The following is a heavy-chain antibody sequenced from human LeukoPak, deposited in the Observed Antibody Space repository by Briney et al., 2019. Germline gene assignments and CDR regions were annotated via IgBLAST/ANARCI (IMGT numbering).Heavy chain of an antibody. J-gene: IGHJ1*01. CDR2: IYSGGST. D-gene: IGHD3-22*01. Sequence: QSGGSLRLSCAASGFTVSSNYMSWVRQAPGKGLEWVSVIYSGGSTYYADSVKGRFTISRDNSKNTLYLQMNSLRAEDTAMYYCARDYDSRGYSPAAWGQGTLVTVSS. CDR1: GFTVSSNY. CDR3: ARDYDSRGYSPAA. V-gene: IGHV3-66*01.